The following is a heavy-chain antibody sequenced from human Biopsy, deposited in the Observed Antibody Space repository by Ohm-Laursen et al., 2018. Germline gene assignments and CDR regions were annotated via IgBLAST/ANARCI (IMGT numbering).Heavy chain of an antibody. D-gene: IGHD3-10*01. V-gene: IGHV3-23*01. CDR3: AKAPCTQFGSGACHDPFDT. CDR1: GFTFRSYA. J-gene: IGHJ3*02. Sequence: SLRLSCAASGFTFRSYAMSWVRQAPGKGLEWVSGIGGSGGSTYYADSVRGRFTISRDNSESTLYLQMNSLRADDTAVYHCAKAPCTQFGSGACHDPFDTWGQGTMVTVSS. CDR2: IGGSGGST.